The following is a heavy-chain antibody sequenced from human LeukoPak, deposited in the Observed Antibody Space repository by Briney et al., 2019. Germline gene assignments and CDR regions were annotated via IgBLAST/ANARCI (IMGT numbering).Heavy chain of an antibody. D-gene: IGHD3-9*01. Sequence: PSETLSLTCTVSGGSISSSSYYWGWIRQPPGKGLEWIGSIYYSGSTYYNPSLKSRVTISVDTSKNQFSLKLSSVTAADTAVYYCARVFGHCDILTGYYRSDAFDIWGQGTMVTVSS. J-gene: IGHJ3*02. V-gene: IGHV4-39*07. CDR2: IYYSGST. CDR1: GGSISSSSYY. CDR3: ARVFGHCDILTGYYRSDAFDI.